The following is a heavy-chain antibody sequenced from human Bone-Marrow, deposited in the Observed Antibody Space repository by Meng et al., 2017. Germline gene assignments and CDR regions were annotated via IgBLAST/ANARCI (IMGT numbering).Heavy chain of an antibody. CDR2: IGHSGFT. Sequence: QPQLQESGPGLGRPAEALSRTCSVPGGAISTSGYYWGWIRQPPGKGLEWIGSIGHSGFTYYTPSLKSRDTASIDTSRNQFSLWLTSVTAADTAVYYCVRSSAWVRTGFDPWGQGTLVTVSS. D-gene: IGHD6-19*01. V-gene: IGHV4-39*01. J-gene: IGHJ5*02. CDR3: VRSSAWVRTGFDP. CDR1: GGAISTSGYY.